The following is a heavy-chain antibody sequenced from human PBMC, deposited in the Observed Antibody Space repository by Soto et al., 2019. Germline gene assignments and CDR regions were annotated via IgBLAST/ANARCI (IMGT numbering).Heavy chain of an antibody. V-gene: IGHV3-73*01. J-gene: IGHJ4*02. CDR3: TRPPAFCSGGRCYSDRDY. CDR2: IRSQPNSYAT. Sequence: GGSLRLSCAASGFTFSGSAIHWVRQASGKGLEWVGRIRSQPNSYATAYAASVKGRFTISREDSKNTAYLQMNSLKIEDTAVYYCTRPPAFCSGGRCYSDRDYWGQGT. D-gene: IGHD2-15*01. CDR1: GFTFSGSA.